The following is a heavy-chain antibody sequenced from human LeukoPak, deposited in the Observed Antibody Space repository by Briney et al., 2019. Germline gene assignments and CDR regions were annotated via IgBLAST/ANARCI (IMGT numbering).Heavy chain of an antibody. J-gene: IGHJ4*02. CDR2: ISVGNGDT. CDR1: GYTFTSYA. CDR3: ARDREADIVGATTSDY. Sequence: ASVKVSCKASGYTFTSYAIHWVRQAPGQRLEWMGWISVGNGDTHYSQNFQGRVTITWDTSASTAYMELRSLRSDDTAVYYCARDREADIVGATTSDYWGQGTLVTVSS. D-gene: IGHD1-26*01. V-gene: IGHV1-3*01.